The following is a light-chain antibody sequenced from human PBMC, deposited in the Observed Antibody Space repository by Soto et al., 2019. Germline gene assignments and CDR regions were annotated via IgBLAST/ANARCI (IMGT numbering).Light chain of an antibody. J-gene: IGKJ2*01. CDR2: GVS. CDR1: QSVTSNH. Sequence: ETVLTQSLATLSVSPGERTTLSCRASQSVTSNHVAWYQQKPGQAPRLLIYGVSSRATGIPDRFSGSGSGTDFTLTISRVEPEDFAVYYCQHFGNSLYTFGQGTKVDI. V-gene: IGKV3-20*01. CDR3: QHFGNSLYT.